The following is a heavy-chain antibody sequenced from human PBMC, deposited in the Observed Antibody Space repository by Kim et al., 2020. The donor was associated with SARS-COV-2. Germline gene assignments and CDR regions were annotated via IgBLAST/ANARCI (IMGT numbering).Heavy chain of an antibody. CDR2: IWYDGSNK. CDR3: ARGRTMVRGAKGVGAFDI. Sequence: GGSLRLSCAASGFTFSSYGMHWVRQAPGKGLEWVAVIWYDGSNKYYADSVKGRFTISRDNSKNTLYLQMNSLRAEDTAVYYCARGRTMVRGAKGVGAFDIWGQGTMVTVSS. D-gene: IGHD3-10*01. V-gene: IGHV3-33*01. CDR1: GFTFSSYG. J-gene: IGHJ3*02.